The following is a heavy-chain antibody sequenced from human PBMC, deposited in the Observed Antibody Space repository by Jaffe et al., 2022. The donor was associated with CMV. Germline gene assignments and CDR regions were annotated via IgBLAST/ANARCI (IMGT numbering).Heavy chain of an antibody. Sequence: QLQLQESGPGLVKPSETLSLTCTVSGDAISGSYYYWGWIRQPPGKGLEWIGSFHRSGSTYYNPSLKSRVSISVDTSKNQFSLKLSSVTAADTAVYYCARLDGYDILTAYFVGGGLDYWGQGTLVTVSS. CDR3: ARLDGYDILTAYFVGGGLDY. D-gene: IGHD3-9*01. J-gene: IGHJ4*02. CDR2: FHRSGST. V-gene: IGHV4-39*01. CDR1: GDAISGSYYY.